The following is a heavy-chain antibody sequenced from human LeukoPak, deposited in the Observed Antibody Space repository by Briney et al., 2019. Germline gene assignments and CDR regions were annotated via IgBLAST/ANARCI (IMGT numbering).Heavy chain of an antibody. CDR2: MNPNSGNT. J-gene: IGHJ5*02. CDR3: AREVEYQLLGWFDP. Sequence: ASVKVSCKASGYTFTSYDINWVRQATGQGLEWMGWMNPNSGNTGYAQKFQGRVTMTRDTSTSTVYMELSSLRSEDTAVYYCAREVEYQLLGWFDPWGQGTLVTVSS. V-gene: IGHV1-8*01. CDR1: GYTFTSYD. D-gene: IGHD2-2*01.